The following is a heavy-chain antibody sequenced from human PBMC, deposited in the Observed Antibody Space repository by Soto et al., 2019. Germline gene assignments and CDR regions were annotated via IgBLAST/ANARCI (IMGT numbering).Heavy chain of an antibody. CDR1: GFTFSSYG. D-gene: IGHD2-15*01. CDR2: IWYDGSNK. J-gene: IGHJ4*02. Sequence: QVQLVESGGGVVQPGRSLRLSCASYGFTFSSYGMHWVRQAPGKGLEWVAVIWYDGSNKYYADSVKGRFTISRDNSKNTQYLQMNSLGAEYSGVYYCARDGYCRGGRCYSVPVFDYWGQGTLVTVSS. V-gene: IGHV3-33*01. CDR3: ARDGYCRGGRCYSVPVFDY.